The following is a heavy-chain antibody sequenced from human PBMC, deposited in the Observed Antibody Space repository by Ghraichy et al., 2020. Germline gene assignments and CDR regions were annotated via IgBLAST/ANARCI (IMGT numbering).Heavy chain of an antibody. V-gene: IGHV1-58*02. Sequence: SVKVSCKASGFTFTSSAMQWVRQARGQRLEWIGWIVVGSGNTNYAQKFQERVTITRDMSTSTAYMELSSLRSEDTAVYYCAAPEDGKRESEYYYYGMDVWGQGTTVTVSS. CDR2: IVVGSGNT. D-gene: IGHD1-14*01. CDR3: AAPEDGKRESEYYYYGMDV. J-gene: IGHJ6*02. CDR1: GFTFTSSA.